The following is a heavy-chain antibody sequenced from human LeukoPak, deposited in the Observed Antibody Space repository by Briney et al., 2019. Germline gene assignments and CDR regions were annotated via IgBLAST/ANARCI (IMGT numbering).Heavy chain of an antibody. D-gene: IGHD3-3*01. V-gene: IGHV4-59*01. CDR3: ARELTDDFWSGYSGNWFDP. CDR2: IYYSGST. J-gene: IGHJ5*02. CDR1: GGSISSYY. Sequence: KPSGTLSLTCTVSGGSISSYYWSWIRQPPGKGLEWIGYIYYSGSTNYNPSLKSRVTISVDTSKNQFSLKLSSVTAADTAVYYCARELTDDFWSGYSGNWFDPWGQGTLVTVSS.